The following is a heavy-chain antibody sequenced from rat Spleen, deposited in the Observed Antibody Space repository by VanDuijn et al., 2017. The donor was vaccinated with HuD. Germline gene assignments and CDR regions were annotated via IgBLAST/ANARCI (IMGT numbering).Heavy chain of an antibody. CDR2: VSPTGGST. CDR1: GFTFSDYA. Sequence: EVQLVESGGGLVQPGRSLKFSCAASGFTFSDYAMAWVRQAPTKGLEWVASVSPTGGSTYYRDSVKGRFTFSRDNAKSTLYLQMDSLRSEDTATYYCARLSIYYYSSYWMDAWGQGASVTVSS. J-gene: IGHJ4*01. D-gene: IGHD1-2*01. CDR3: ARLSIYYYSSYWMDA. V-gene: IGHV5S23*01.